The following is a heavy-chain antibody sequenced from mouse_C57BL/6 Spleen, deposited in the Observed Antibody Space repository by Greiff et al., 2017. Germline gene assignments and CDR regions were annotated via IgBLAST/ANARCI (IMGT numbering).Heavy chain of an antibody. CDR2: IYPSDSET. CDR3: ASRIYDGYYV. D-gene: IGHD2-3*01. V-gene: IGHV1-61*01. J-gene: IGHJ2*01. CDR1: GYTFTSYW. Sequence: QVQLQQPGAELVRPGSSVKLSCKASGYTFTSYWMDWVKQRPGQGLEWIGNIYPSDSETHYNQQFKDKATLTVDKSSSTAYMQLSSLTSEDSAVYYCASRIYDGYYVWGQGTTLTVSS.